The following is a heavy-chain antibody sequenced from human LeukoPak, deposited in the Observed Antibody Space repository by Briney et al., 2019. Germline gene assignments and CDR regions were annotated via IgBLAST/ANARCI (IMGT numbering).Heavy chain of an antibody. CDR3: ARLSRTTVLDY. CDR2: INHSGST. J-gene: IGHJ4*02. Sequence: SETLSLTCAVYGGSFSGYYWSWIRQPPGKGLEWIGEINHSGSTNYNPSLKSRVTISVDTSKNQFSLKLSSVTAADTAVYYCARLSRTTVLDYWGQGTLVIVSS. CDR1: GGSFSGYY. V-gene: IGHV4-34*01. D-gene: IGHD4-17*01.